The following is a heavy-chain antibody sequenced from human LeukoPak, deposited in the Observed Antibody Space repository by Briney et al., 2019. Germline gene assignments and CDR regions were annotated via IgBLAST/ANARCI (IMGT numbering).Heavy chain of an antibody. CDR3: ARVISVAGYDY. CDR2: IKQDGTEK. CDR1: GFTFTTYW. V-gene: IGHV3-7*01. D-gene: IGHD6-19*01. J-gene: IGHJ4*02. Sequence: GGSLRLSCAASGFTFTTYWMSWVRQAPGKGLEWVANIKQDGTEKYYVASVKGRFTISRANAKNSLYLQMNSLRAEDTAVYYCARVISVAGYDYWGQGTLVTVSS.